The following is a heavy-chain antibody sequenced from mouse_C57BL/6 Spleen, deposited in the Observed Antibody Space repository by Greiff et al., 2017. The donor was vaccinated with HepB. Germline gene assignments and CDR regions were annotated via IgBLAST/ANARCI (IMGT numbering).Heavy chain of an antibody. V-gene: IGHV1-52*01. CDR2: IDPSDSET. CDR1: GYTFTSYW. J-gene: IGHJ4*01. CDR3: ARGRLLRDYAMDY. Sequence: VQLQQPGAELVRPGSSVKLSCKASGYTFTSYWMHWVKQRPIQGLEWIGNIDPSDSETHYNQKFKDKATLTVDKSSSTAYMQLSSLTSEDSAVYYCARGRLLRDYAMDYWGQGTSVTVSS. D-gene: IGHD1-1*01.